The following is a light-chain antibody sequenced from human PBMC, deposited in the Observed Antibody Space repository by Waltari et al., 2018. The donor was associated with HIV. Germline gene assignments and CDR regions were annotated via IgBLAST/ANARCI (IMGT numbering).Light chain of an antibody. Sequence: EIVMTQSPATLSVSPGERATLSCSASQSVSTTLAWYQQKPGQAPRLLIDGASTRATGSPARFSGSGSGTEFTLTISSLQSEDFAGYYCQQYKNWPPLMYTFGQGTKLEIK. CDR1: QSVSTT. V-gene: IGKV3-15*01. CDR2: GAS. CDR3: QQYKNWPPLMYT. J-gene: IGKJ2*01.